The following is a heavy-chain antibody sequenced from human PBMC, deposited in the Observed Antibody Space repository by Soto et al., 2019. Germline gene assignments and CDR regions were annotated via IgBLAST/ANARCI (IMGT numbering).Heavy chain of an antibody. CDR2: ISYDGSNK. CDR1: GFTFSSYG. J-gene: IGHJ4*02. Sequence: GGSLRRSCAASGFTFSSYGMHWVRQAPGKGLEWVAVISYDGSNKYYADSVKGRFTISRDNSKNTLYLQMNSLRAEDTAVYYCAKLKRQWLVDYFDYWGQGTLVTVSS. D-gene: IGHD6-19*01. CDR3: AKLKRQWLVDYFDY. V-gene: IGHV3-30*18.